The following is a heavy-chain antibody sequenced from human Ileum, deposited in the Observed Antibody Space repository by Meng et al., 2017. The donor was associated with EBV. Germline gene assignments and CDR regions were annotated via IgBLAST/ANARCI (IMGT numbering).Heavy chain of an antibody. CDR1: GFTFSSYW. D-gene: IGHD6-13*01. Sequence: VQLVESXXGLVQPGGSLSLSCAASGFTFSSYWMHWVRQAPGKGLVWVSRINSDGSSTSYADSVKGRFTISRDNAKNTLYLQMNSLRAEDTAVYYCARGYFQQQLSDYWGQGTLVTVSS. J-gene: IGHJ4*02. CDR3: ARGYFQQQLSDY. CDR2: INSDGSST. V-gene: IGHV3-74*01.